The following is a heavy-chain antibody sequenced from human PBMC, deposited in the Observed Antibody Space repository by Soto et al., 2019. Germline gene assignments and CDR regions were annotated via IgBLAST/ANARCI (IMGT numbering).Heavy chain of an antibody. Sequence: GGSLRLSCVTSRFTFNTFAMSWVRQAPGEGLEWVSAINAGGGNTHYADSVKGRFTISRDNSKNTLYLQMDSLRAEDTAVYFCAKVPNWGSHYYFDFWGQGTLVTV. D-gene: IGHD7-27*01. CDR1: RFTFNTFA. CDR2: INAGGGNT. CDR3: AKVPNWGSHYYFDF. V-gene: IGHV3-23*01. J-gene: IGHJ4*02.